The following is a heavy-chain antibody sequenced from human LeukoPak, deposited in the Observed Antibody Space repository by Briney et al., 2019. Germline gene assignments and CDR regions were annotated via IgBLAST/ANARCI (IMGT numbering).Heavy chain of an antibody. CDR3: ARDYYFDY. V-gene: IGHV3-30-3*01. Sequence: GGSLRLSCAASGFTFSSYAMHWVRQAPGKGLEWVAVISYDGSNKYYADSVKGRFTISRDNSKNTLYPQMNSLRAEDTAVYYCARDYYFDYWGQGTLVTVSS. J-gene: IGHJ4*02. CDR1: GFTFSSYA. CDR2: ISYDGSNK.